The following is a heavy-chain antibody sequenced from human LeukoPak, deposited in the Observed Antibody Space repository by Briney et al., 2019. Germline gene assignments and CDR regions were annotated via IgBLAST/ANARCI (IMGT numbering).Heavy chain of an antibody. CDR1: GFTFSSYS. CDR3: AREPTLLSRFDP. D-gene: IGHD3-3*02. J-gene: IGHJ5*02. V-gene: IGHV3-21*01. CDR2: ISSSSSYI. Sequence: GGSLRLSCAASGFTFSSYSMNWVRQAPGKGLEWVSSISSSSSYIYYADSVKGRFTISRDNAKNSLYLQMNSLRAEDTAVYYCAREPTLLSRFDPWGQGTLVTVSS.